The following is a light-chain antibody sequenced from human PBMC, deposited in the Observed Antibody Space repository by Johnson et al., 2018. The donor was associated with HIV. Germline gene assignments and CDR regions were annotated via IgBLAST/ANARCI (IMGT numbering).Light chain of an antibody. CDR2: DNN. J-gene: IGLJ1*01. CDR1: SSNIGNNY. Sequence: QSVLTQPPSVSAAPGQKVTISCSGRSSNIGNNYVSWYQQVPGAAPKLLIYDNNNRPSGIPDRFSGSKSGTSATLGITGLQTGSEADYCCGICDSSLSAYVCGTGTKVTVL. V-gene: IGLV1-51*01. CDR3: GICDSSLSAYV.